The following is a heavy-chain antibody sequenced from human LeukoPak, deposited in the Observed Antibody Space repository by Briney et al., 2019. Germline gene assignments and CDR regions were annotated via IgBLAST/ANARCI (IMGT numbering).Heavy chain of an antibody. D-gene: IGHD3-10*01. J-gene: IGHJ5*02. CDR2: LYYSGST. Sequence: SETLSLTCTVSGGSISGYYWSWTRQPPGKGLEWIGYLYYSGSTNYNPSLKSRVTISVDTSKNQFSLKLSSVTAADTAVYYCARDEDSAYGSGSYLSWGQGTLVTVSS. CDR3: ARDEDSAYGSGSYLS. CDR1: GGSISGYY. V-gene: IGHV4-59*01.